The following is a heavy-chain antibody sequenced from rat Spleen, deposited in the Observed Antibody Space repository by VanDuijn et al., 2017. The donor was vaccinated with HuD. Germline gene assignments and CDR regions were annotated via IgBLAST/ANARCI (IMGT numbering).Heavy chain of an antibody. CDR1: GFSLMDYR. V-gene: IGHV2S30*01. D-gene: IGHD1-4*01. CDR2: MKYDGDT. J-gene: IGHJ2*01. Sequence: QVQLKESGPGLVQPSQTLSLTCTVSGFSLMDYRVHWVRQPPGKGLEWMGRMKYDGDTYYNSALKSRLSISRDTSKSQVFLKMNSLQTEDTAIYFCVRERVPGFAFYFDYWGQGVMVTVSS. CDR3: VRERVPGFAFYFDY.